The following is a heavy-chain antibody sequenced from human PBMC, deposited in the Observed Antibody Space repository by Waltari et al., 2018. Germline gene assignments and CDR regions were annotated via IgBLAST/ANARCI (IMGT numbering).Heavy chain of an antibody. J-gene: IGHJ3*01. CDR1: GYTFSDYY. CDR2: VDPEDGET. V-gene: IGHV1-69-2*01. CDR3: ATALGDSSSASRPFDC. Sequence: EVQLLQSGAELKEPGTTVRISCKVSGYTFSDYYIHWVQQAPGKGLRWMGRVDPEDGETIYADNFQGRVTISADTSTDTAFMELSSLRSEDTAVFYCATALGDSSSASRPFDCWGQGTMITVSS. D-gene: IGHD6-19*01.